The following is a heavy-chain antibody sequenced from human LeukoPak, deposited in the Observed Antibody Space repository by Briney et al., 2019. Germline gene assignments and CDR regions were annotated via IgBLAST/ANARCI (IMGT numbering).Heavy chain of an antibody. J-gene: IGHJ4*02. V-gene: IGHV3-23*01. D-gene: IGHD3-16*01. CDR1: GFTFSGFA. Sequence: QPGGTLRLSCAASGFTFSGFAMSWIRQAPGKGLEWVSSISRSGESTIYADSVRGRFTISRDNSKNTVSLQMESLRAEDTALYYCAKDYAVGSIDYWGQGTLVTVSS. CDR2: ISRSGEST. CDR3: AKDYAVGSIDY.